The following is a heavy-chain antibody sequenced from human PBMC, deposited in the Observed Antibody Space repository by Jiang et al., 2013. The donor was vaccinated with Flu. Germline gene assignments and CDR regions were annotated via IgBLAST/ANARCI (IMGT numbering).Heavy chain of an antibody. CDR1: GFTFSSYA. J-gene: IGHJ5*02. D-gene: IGHD6-13*01. CDR3: ARGAYSSSWYWFDP. CDR2: ISYDGSNK. V-gene: IGHV3-30*04. Sequence: QVQLVESGGGVVQPGRSLRLSCAASGFTFSSYAMHWVRQAPGKGLEWVAVISYDGSNKYYADSVKGRFTISRDNSKNTLYLQMNSLRAEDTAVYYCARGAYSSSWYWFDPWAREPWSPSPQ.